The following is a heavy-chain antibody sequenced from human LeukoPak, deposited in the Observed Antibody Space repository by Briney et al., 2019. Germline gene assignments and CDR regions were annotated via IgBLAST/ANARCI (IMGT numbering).Heavy chain of an antibody. V-gene: IGHV1-2*02. J-gene: IGHJ6*03. Sequence: GASVKVSCKASGYTLTSYYMHWVRQAPGQGLEWMGWINPNSGGTNYAQKFQGRVTMTRDTSVSTAYMELSRLRSDDTAVYYCAREAYDSGSFRTDYYYMDVWGKGTTVTISS. D-gene: IGHD3-10*01. CDR1: GYTLTSYY. CDR2: INPNSGGT. CDR3: AREAYDSGSFRTDYYYMDV.